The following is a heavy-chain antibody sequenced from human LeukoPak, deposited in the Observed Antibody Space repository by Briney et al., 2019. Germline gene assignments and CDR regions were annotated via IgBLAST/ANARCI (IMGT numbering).Heavy chain of an antibody. V-gene: IGHV3-30*02. J-gene: IGHJ5*02. CDR2: IRYDGSNK. CDR3: ARDLWTAMATPKSWFDP. Sequence: GGSLRLSCAASGFTFSSYGMHWVRQAPGKGLEWVAFIRYDGSNKYYADSVKGRFTISRDNSKNTLYLQMNSLRAEDTAVYYCARDLWTAMATPKSWFDPWGQGTLVTVSS. D-gene: IGHD5-18*01. CDR1: GFTFSSYG.